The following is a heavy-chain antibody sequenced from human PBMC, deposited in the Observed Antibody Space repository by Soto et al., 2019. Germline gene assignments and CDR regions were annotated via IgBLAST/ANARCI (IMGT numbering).Heavy chain of an antibody. CDR2: IYYSGST. CDR3: ARVRGSGSYYRHYYYYGMDV. J-gene: IGHJ6*02. Sequence: PSDTLSLTCTVSGGSISSYYWSWSRQPPGKGLEWIGYIYYSGSTNYNPSLKSRVTISVDTSKNQFSLKLSSVTAADTAVYYCARVRGSGSYYRHYYYYGMDVWGQGTTVTVSS. V-gene: IGHV4-59*01. CDR1: GGSISSYY. D-gene: IGHD3-10*01.